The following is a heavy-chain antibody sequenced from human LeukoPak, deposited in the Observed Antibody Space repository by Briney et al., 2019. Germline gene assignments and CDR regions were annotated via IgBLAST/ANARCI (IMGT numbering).Heavy chain of an antibody. Sequence: SETLSLTCTVSDYRFRDDYFWAWIRQPPGKALEWIGNIFHSGNTYYSPSLNNRVTISLDMSTNQFSLKLNSVTAAATAVYYCARVYCSTSDCDQRRADTYYAMDVWGTGTTVTVSS. V-gene: IGHV4-38-2*02. CDR1: DYRFRDDYF. CDR2: IFHSGNT. D-gene: IGHD2-2*01. CDR3: ARVYCSTSDCDQRRADTYYAMDV. J-gene: IGHJ6*04.